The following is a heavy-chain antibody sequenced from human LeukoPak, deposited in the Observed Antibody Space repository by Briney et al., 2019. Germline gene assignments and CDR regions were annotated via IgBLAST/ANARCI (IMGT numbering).Heavy chain of an antibody. D-gene: IGHD6-19*01. J-gene: IGHJ4*02. CDR2: INPNSGGT. CDR1: GYTFTGYY. CDR3: AREIILAVAGPDLGY. V-gene: IGHV1-2*06. Sequence: ASVKVSCKASGYTFTGYYMHWVRQAPGQGLEWMGRINPNSGGTNYAQKFQGRVTMTRNTSITTAYMELRRLRSDDTAVYYCAREIILAVAGPDLGYWGQGTLVTVSS.